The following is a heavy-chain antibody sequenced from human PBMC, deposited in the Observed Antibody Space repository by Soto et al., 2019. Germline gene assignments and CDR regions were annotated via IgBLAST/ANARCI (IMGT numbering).Heavy chain of an antibody. CDR3: AGPITMIARKTEVNGRYYYYGMDV. Sequence: GGSLRLSCAASGFTFSSYAMSWVRQAPGKGLEWVSAISGSGGSTYYADSVKGRFTISRDNSKNTLYLQMNSLRAEDTAVYYRAGPITMIARKTEVNGRYYYYGMDVWGQGTTVTVSS. V-gene: IGHV3-23*01. CDR1: GFTFSSYA. J-gene: IGHJ6*02. CDR2: ISGSGGST. D-gene: IGHD3-22*01.